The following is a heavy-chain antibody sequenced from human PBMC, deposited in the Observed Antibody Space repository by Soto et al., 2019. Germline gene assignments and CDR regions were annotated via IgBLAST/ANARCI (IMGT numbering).Heavy chain of an antibody. CDR2: IYYSGST. J-gene: IGHJ4*02. V-gene: IGHV4-59*08. Sequence: SETLSLTCTVSGGSISSYYWSWIRQPPGKGLEWIGYIYYSGSTNYNPSLKSRVTISVDTSKNQFSLKLSSVTAADTAVYYCARGLAAAGNDYFDYWGQGTLVTVSS. D-gene: IGHD6-13*01. CDR1: GGSISSYY. CDR3: ARGLAAAGNDYFDY.